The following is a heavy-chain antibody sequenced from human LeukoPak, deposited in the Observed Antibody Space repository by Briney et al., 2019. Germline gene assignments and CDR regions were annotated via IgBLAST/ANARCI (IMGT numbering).Heavy chain of an antibody. V-gene: IGHV3-48*04. CDR1: GFTFSSYS. Sequence: GGSLRLSCAASGFTFSSYSMNWVRQAPGKGLEWVSYISSSSSTIYYADSVKGRFTISRDNAKNSLYLQMISLRAEDTAVYYCARRAAAVDYWGQGTLVTVSS. D-gene: IGHD6-13*01. CDR3: ARRAAAVDY. J-gene: IGHJ4*02. CDR2: ISSSSSTI.